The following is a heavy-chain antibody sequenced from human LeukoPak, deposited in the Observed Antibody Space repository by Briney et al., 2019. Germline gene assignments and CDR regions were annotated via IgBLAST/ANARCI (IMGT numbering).Heavy chain of an antibody. CDR2: ITSSGATV. CDR1: GFTISSYT. Sequence: GGSLRLSCAASGFTISSYTMNWVRQAPGKGLEWVSHITSSGATVYYADSVKGRFTTSRGNAKNSLYLQMNSPRAEDTAVYYCARAGTSSKFYYYMDVWGKGTTVTVSS. CDR3: ARAGTSSKFYYYMDV. D-gene: IGHD1-1*01. J-gene: IGHJ6*03. V-gene: IGHV3-48*04.